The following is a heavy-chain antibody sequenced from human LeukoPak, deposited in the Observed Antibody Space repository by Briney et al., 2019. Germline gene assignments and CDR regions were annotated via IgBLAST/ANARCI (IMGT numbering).Heavy chain of an antibody. Sequence: SETLSLTCTVSGGSISSYYWSWIRQPPGKGLEWIGYIYYSGSTNYNPSLKSRVTISVDTSKNQFSLKLSSVTAADTAVYYCAKDRRRFLEWLLYAFDIWGQGTMVTVSS. J-gene: IGHJ3*02. V-gene: IGHV4-59*12. CDR3: AKDRRRFLEWLLYAFDI. CDR2: IYYSGST. CDR1: GGSISSYY. D-gene: IGHD3-3*01.